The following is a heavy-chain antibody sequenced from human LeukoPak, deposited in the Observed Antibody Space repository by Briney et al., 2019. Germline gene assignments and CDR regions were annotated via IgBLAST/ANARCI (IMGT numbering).Heavy chain of an antibody. D-gene: IGHD6-6*01. CDR3: ARRGAARRYDGLDV. Sequence: PSETLSLTCTVSGGFISSYYWTWIRQTPGKGLEWIGFINYSGSTNYNPSLKSRVTLSLDTPKNQFSLSLTSVTAADTAVYYCARRGAARRYDGLDVWGQGTTVTVSS. V-gene: IGHV4-59*08. CDR2: INYSGST. CDR1: GGFISSYY. J-gene: IGHJ6*02.